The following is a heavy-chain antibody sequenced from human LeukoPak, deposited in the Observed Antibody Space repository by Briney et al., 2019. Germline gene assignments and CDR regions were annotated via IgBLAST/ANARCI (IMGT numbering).Heavy chain of an antibody. Sequence: SVKVSCKASGGTFSSYAISWVRQAPGQGLEWMGGIIPIFGTANYAQKFQGRVTITTDESTSTAYMELRSLRSDDTAVYYCARITMVRGFDPWGQGTLVTVSS. V-gene: IGHV1-69*05. CDR2: IIPIFGTA. D-gene: IGHD3-10*01. CDR1: GGTFSSYA. CDR3: ARITMVRGFDP. J-gene: IGHJ5*02.